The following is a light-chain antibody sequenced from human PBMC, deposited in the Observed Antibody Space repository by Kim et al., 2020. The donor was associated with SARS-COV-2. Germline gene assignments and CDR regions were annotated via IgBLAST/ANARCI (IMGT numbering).Light chain of an antibody. J-gene: IGLJ2*01. CDR3: ISFTTSSAHVV. CDR2: EAY. V-gene: IGLV2-14*01. Sequence: QSALTQPASVSGSPGQSITISCTGSDSDIGGYNYVSWYQQHAGTAPKLIIYEAYKRPSGVSHRFSGSKSGNTASLTISGLQAEDEADYHCISFTTSSAHVVFGGGTQLTVL. CDR1: DSDIGGYNY.